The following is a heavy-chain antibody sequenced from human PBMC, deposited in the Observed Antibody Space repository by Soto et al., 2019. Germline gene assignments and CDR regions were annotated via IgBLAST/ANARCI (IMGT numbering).Heavy chain of an antibody. CDR1: GFSFSDYY. CDR3: AREGSSSGPDYEY. Sequence: EVQLVESGGGLVQPGGSLRLSCAAYGFSFSDYYINWVRQAPGKGLEWVGRTRNKASSYTTDYAAFVKGRFTIARDDSTNLIYLQMNSMKTEDTAVYYCAREGSSSGPDYEYWGQGTLVTVSS. D-gene: IGHD3-22*01. J-gene: IGHJ4*02. V-gene: IGHV3-72*01. CDR2: TRNKASSYTT.